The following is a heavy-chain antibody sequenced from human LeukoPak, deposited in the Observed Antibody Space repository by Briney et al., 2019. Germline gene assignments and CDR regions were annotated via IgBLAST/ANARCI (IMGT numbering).Heavy chain of an antibody. D-gene: IGHD1-26*01. CDR3: AKSGGYGLIDY. CDR1: GGSIGSYY. Sequence: SETLSLTCTVSGGSIGSYYWSWIRQPAGKGLEWIGRIYTSGSNNYNPSLKSRVTMSVDTSKNQFSLRLNSVTAADTAMYYCAKSGGYGLIDYWGQGTRVTVSS. V-gene: IGHV4-4*07. CDR2: IYTSGSN. J-gene: IGHJ4*02.